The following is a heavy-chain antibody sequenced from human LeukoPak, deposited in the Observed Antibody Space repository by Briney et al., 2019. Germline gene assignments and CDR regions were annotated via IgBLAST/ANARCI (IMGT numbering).Heavy chain of an antibody. D-gene: IGHD5-12*01. J-gene: IGHJ4*02. CDR1: GYTFTSYY. CDR3: ARIPQDGYKGLYY. V-gene: IGHV1-46*01. CDR2: INPSGDST. Sequence: GASVKVSCKATGYTFTSYYMHWVRQAPGQGLEWVGIINPSGDSTTYAQKFQGRVTMTRDASTSTVYMELSSLRSEDTAVYYCARIPQDGYKGLYYWGQGTLVTVSS.